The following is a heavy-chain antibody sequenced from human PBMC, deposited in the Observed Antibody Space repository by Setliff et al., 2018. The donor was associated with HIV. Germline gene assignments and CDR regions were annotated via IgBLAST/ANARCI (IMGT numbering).Heavy chain of an antibody. CDR1: GFIFSDYY. V-gene: IGHV3-11*04. CDR3: VRDLYVNYESYGMDV. J-gene: IGHJ6*02. CDR2: ISSSGNTT. Sequence: PGGSLRLSCAASGFIFSDYYMSWIRQAPGKGLERISYISSSGNTTFYADAVKGRFTISRDNAKNSLYLQMNSLRVDATAVYYCVRDLYVNYESYGMDVWGPGTTVTVSS. D-gene: IGHD4-17*01.